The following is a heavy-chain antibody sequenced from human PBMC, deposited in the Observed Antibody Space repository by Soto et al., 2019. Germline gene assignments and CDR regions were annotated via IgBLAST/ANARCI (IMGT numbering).Heavy chain of an antibody. CDR1: GFTFSSYS. CDR3: ARDLYSSSARYFDY. CDR2: ISSSSSYI. D-gene: IGHD6-6*01. J-gene: IGHJ4*02. Sequence: EVQLVESGGGLVKPGGSLRLSCTASGFTFSSYSMNWVRQAPGKGLEWVSSISSSSSYIYYADSVKGRFTISRDNAKNSLYLQMNSLRAEDTAVYYCARDLYSSSARYFDYWGQGTLVTVSS. V-gene: IGHV3-21*01.